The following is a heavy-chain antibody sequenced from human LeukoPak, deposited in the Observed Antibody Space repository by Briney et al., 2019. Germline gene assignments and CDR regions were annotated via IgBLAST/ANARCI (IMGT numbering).Heavy chain of an antibody. CDR1: GGSISSSSYY. CDR2: IYYSGST. J-gene: IGHJ4*02. V-gene: IGHV4-39*01. Sequence: SETLSLTCTVSGGSISSSSYYWGWLRQPPGKGLEWIGSIYYSGSTYYNPSLKSRVTISEDTSKNQFSLKLSSVTAADTAVYYCAAFGELPYFDYWGQGTLVTVSS. D-gene: IGHD1-26*01. CDR3: AAFGELPYFDY.